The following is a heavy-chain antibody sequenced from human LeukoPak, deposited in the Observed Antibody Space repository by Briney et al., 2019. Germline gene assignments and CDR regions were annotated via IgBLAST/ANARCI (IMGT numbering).Heavy chain of an antibody. CDR1: GFTFSSYG. CDR3: AKDHYWSIDY. D-gene: IGHD3-3*01. Sequence: GGSLRLSCAASGFTFSSYGMHWVRHAPGQGLVWVSRIKGDGISTNYADSVKGRFTISRDIAKNTLYLQMNSLRAEDTGVYYCAKDHYWSIDYWGRGTLVTVSS. CDR2: IKGDGIST. J-gene: IGHJ4*02. V-gene: IGHV3-74*01.